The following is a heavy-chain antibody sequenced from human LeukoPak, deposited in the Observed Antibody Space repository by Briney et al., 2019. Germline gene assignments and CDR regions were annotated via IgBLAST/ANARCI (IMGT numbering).Heavy chain of an antibody. V-gene: IGHV3-74*01. J-gene: IGHJ4*02. CDR3: TRDRSL. D-gene: IGHD3-16*02. CDR1: GFTFSRYW. CDR2: INSDRSST. Sequence: GGSLRLSCAASGFTFSRYWMHWVRQAPGKGLVWVSHINSDRSSTNYADSVKGRFTISRDNAKNSLYLQMNSLRAEDTAVYYCTRDRSLWGQGTLVTVSS.